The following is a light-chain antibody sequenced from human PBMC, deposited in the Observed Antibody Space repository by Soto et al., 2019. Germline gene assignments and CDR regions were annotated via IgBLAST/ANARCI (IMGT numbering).Light chain of an antibody. CDR1: QSVSSY. CDR2: DAS. J-gene: IGKJ4*01. V-gene: IGKV3-11*01. CDR3: QQRRNWPLT. Sequence: EIVLTQSPATLSLSPGERATLSCRASQSVSSYLAWYQQKPGQAPSLLIYDASNRATGIPARFSGSASGTDFTLTISSLEPEDFAVYYCQQRRNWPLTFGGGTKVEIK.